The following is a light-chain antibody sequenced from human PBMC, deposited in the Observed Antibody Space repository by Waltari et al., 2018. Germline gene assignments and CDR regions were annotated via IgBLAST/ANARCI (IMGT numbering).Light chain of an antibody. V-gene: IGLV2-23*01. CDR1: RIDVGSSNL. J-gene: IGLJ1*01. CDR2: GGS. CDR3: CSYAGDSTLRYV. Sequence: QSALTQPASVSGPPGQSITIPRTGTRIDVGSSNLSPWYQQYPGKAPKHMFYGGSRRPYGVSDRFSGSTSGNTASLTISGRQTEDEADYYCCSYAGDSTLRYVFGTGTKVTVL.